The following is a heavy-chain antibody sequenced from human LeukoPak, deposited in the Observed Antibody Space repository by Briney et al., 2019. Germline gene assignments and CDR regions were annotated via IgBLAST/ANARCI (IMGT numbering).Heavy chain of an antibody. Sequence: GGSLRLSCAASGFTFSDYYMSWIRQAPGKGLEWVSYISSSGSTIYYADSVKGRFTISRDNAKNSLYLQMNSLRAEDTAVYYCARGFPANIVVVTAIPDYWGQGTLVTVSS. D-gene: IGHD2-21*02. J-gene: IGHJ4*02. CDR1: GFTFSDYY. CDR2: ISSSGSTI. V-gene: IGHV3-11*04. CDR3: ARGFPANIVVVTAIPDY.